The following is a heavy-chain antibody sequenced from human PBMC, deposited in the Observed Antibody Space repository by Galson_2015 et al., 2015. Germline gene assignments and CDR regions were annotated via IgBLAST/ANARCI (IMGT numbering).Heavy chain of an antibody. D-gene: IGHD1-26*01. CDR1: GFTFSSYA. V-gene: IGHV3-30-3*01. CDR3: AKVEWDLLGGFDY. J-gene: IGHJ4*02. CDR2: ISYDGSNK. Sequence: SLRLSCAASGFTFSSYAMHWVRQAPGKGLEWVAVISYDGSNKYYADSVKGRFTISRDNSKNTLYLQMNSLRAEDTAVYYCAKVEWDLLGGFDYWGQGTLVTVSS.